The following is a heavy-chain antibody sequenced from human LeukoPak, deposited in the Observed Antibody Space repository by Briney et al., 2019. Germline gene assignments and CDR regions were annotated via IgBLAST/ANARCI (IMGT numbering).Heavy chain of an antibody. V-gene: IGHV3-21*01. D-gene: IGHD3-10*01. CDR3: AREEDADRYPSGSGNYPYYYYYYGMDV. J-gene: IGHJ6*02. CDR1: GFTFSSYS. Sequence: GGSLRLSCAASGFTFSSYSMNWVRQAPGKGLEWISSISSSSTYIYYADSVKGRFTISRDNAKNSLYLQMNSLRAEDTAVYFCAREEDADRYPSGSGNYPYYYYYYGMDVWGQGTMVTVSS. CDR2: ISSSSTYI.